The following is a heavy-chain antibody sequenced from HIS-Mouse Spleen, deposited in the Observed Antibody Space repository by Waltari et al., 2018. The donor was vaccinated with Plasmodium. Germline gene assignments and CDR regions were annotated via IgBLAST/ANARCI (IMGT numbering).Heavy chain of an antibody. Sequence: QVQLVQSGAEVKKPGASVKVSCKASGYTFTGYYMHWVRQAPGQGLEWKGWINPNSGGTTYAQKFQGRVTTTSDTSISPAYMELSRLRSDDTAVYYCARVLGYKAAAGTFVEYFQHWGQGTLVTVSS. CDR2: INPNSGGT. V-gene: IGHV1-2*02. CDR3: ARVLGYKAAAGTFVEYFQH. CDR1: GYTFTGYY. J-gene: IGHJ1*01. D-gene: IGHD6-13*01.